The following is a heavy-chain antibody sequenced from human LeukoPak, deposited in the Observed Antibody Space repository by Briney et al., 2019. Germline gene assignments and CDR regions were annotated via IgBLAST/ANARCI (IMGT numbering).Heavy chain of an antibody. CDR1: GYTFTSYY. J-gene: IGHJ4*02. Sequence: GASVKVSCKASGYTFTSYYMHWVRQAPGQGLEWMGIINPSGGSTSYAQKSQGRVTMTRDTSTSTVYMELSSLRSEDTAVYYCARDWSCGGDCYSFDYWGQGTLVTVSS. D-gene: IGHD2-21*02. CDR2: INPSGGST. V-gene: IGHV1-46*01. CDR3: ARDWSCGGDCYSFDY.